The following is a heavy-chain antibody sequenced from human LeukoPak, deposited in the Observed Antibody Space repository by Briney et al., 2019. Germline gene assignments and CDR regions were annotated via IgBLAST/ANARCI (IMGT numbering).Heavy chain of an antibody. CDR1: GFTFSDYY. CDR3: AKLVGAGPNGDY. Sequence: PGGSLRLSCAASGFTFSDYYMSWIRQAPGKGLEWVSYISSSGSTIYYADSVKGRFTISRDNSKNTLYLQMNSLRAEDTAVYYCAKLVGAGPNGDYWGQGTLVTVSS. J-gene: IGHJ4*02. V-gene: IGHV3-11*04. CDR2: ISSSGSTI. D-gene: IGHD1-26*01.